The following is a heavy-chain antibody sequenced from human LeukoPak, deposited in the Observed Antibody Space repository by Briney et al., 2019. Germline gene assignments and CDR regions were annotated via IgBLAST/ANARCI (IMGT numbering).Heavy chain of an antibody. Sequence: GGSLRLSCAASGFTFSSYAMSWVRQAPGKGLEWVSAISGSGGSTYYADSVKGRFTISRDNSKNTLYLQMNSLRAEDTAVYYCAKGSGPLDSGWFLFDHWGQGTLVTVSS. CDR1: GFTFSSYA. V-gene: IGHV3-23*01. J-gene: IGHJ4*02. CDR2: ISGSGGST. D-gene: IGHD6-19*01. CDR3: AKGSGPLDSGWFLFDH.